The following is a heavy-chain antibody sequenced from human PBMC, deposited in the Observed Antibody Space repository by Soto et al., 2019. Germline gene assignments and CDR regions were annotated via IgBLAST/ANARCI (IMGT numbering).Heavy chain of an antibody. Sequence: EVQLLESGGGLVQPGGSLRLSCAASGFTFSSYAVSWGRQAPGKGLEWVSSITSSGGSTYYADSVKGRFTISRNNSKNTLFLLRNSRIAEDTAVYYCAKRKYYDRSALWDSWAQRNLVTVSS. J-gene: IGHJ4*02. V-gene: IGHV3-23*01. CDR2: ITSSGGST. CDR1: GFTFSSYA. D-gene: IGHD3-22*01. CDR3: AKRKYYDRSALWDS.